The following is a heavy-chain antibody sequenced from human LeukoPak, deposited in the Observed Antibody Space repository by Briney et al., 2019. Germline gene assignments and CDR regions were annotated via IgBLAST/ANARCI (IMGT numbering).Heavy chain of an antibody. CDR1: GYTFTGYY. Sequence: ASVKVSCKASGYTFTGYYLHWVRQAPGQGLEWMGWINPNSGGTNYAQKFQGRVTMTRDTSISTAYMELSRLRSDDTAFYYCAREPSDYIRVYYMDVWGKGTTVTVSS. V-gene: IGHV1-2*02. CDR3: AREPSDYIRVYYMDV. D-gene: IGHD6-25*01. CDR2: INPNSGGT. J-gene: IGHJ6*03.